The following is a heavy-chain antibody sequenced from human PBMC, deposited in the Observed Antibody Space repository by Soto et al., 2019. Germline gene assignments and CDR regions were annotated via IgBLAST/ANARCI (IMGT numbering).Heavy chain of an antibody. CDR3: ARHGWFGEPDISTFTESGWFDP. CDR1: GGSISSYY. J-gene: IGHJ5*02. V-gene: IGHV4-59*08. D-gene: IGHD3-10*01. CDR2: IYYSGST. Sequence: QVQLQESGPGLVKPSETLSLTCTVSGGSISSYYWSWIRQPPGKGLEWIGYIYYSGSTNYNPSLKSRVTISVDTSKNQFSLKLSSVTAADTAVYYCARHGWFGEPDISTFTESGWFDPWGQGTLVTVSS.